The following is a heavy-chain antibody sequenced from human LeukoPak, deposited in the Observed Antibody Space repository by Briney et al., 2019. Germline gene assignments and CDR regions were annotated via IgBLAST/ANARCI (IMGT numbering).Heavy chain of an antibody. CDR1: GGSIGNNNYY. D-gene: IGHD3-22*01. CDR2: IYYSGST. Sequence: PSETLSLTCTVSGGSIGNNNYYWGWIRQPPGKGLEWIGNIYYSGSTYYNPSLKSRVTISLDTSKNQFSLKLSSVTAADTAVYYCARGAPLVNYWGQGTLVTVSS. J-gene: IGHJ4*02. CDR3: ARGAPLVNY. V-gene: IGHV4-39*07.